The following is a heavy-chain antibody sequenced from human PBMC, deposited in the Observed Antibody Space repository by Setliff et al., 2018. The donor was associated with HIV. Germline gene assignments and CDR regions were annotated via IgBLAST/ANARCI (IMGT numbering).Heavy chain of an antibody. Sequence: SETLSLTCAVYGGSFSDHYWSWIRQPPGKGLEWIGEINHSGISDFNPSLKSRVSIPIDTPRSQFSLKLSSVTAADTAVYYCARGGGFWSGQLDYWGQGTLVTVSS. J-gene: IGHJ4*02. D-gene: IGHD3-3*01. V-gene: IGHV4-34*01. CDR3: ARGGGFWSGQLDY. CDR2: INHSGIS. CDR1: GGSFSDHY.